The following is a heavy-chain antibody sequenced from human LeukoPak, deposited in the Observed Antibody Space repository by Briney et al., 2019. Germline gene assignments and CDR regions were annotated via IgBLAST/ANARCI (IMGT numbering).Heavy chain of an antibody. CDR1: GGSFSGYY. Sequence: SETLSLTCAVYGGSFSGYYWSWIRQPPGKGLEWLGEINDSGSTNYNPSLKSRVTISVDTSKNQFSLKLSSVTAADTAVYYCARDVAPDYGDYFSAFDIWDQGTMVTVSS. J-gene: IGHJ3*02. V-gene: IGHV4-34*01. CDR3: ARDVAPDYGDYFSAFDI. D-gene: IGHD4-17*01. CDR2: INDSGST.